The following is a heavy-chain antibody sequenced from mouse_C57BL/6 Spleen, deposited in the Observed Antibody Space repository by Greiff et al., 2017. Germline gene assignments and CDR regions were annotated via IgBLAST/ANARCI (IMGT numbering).Heavy chain of an antibody. J-gene: IGHJ3*01. CDR2: ISSGGSYT. V-gene: IGHV5-6*01. CDR3: ARQGYYDYEGLFAY. Sequence: EVQVVESGGDLVKPGGSLKLSCAASGFTFSSYGMSWVRQTPDKRLEWVATISSGGSYTYYPDSVKGRFTISRDNAKNTLYLQMSSLKSEDTAMYYCARQGYYDYEGLFAYWGQGTLVTVSA. CDR1: GFTFSSYG. D-gene: IGHD2-4*01.